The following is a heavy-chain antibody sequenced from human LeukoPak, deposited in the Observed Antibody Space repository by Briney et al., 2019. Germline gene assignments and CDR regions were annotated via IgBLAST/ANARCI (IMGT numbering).Heavy chain of an antibody. CDR2: ISWNSGSI. Sequence: GRSLRLSCAASGFTFDYYAMHWVRQAPGKGLEWVSGISWNSGSIKYADSVKGRFTISRDNAKNSLYLQMNNLRAEDTALYYCTKDIRVIPAAGAFDIWGQGTMVTVSS. J-gene: IGHJ3*02. CDR3: TKDIRVIPAAGAFDI. V-gene: IGHV3-9*01. CDR1: GFTFDYYA. D-gene: IGHD6-13*01.